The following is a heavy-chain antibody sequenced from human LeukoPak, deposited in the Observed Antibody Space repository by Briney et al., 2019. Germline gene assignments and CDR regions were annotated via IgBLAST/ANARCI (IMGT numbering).Heavy chain of an antibody. J-gene: IGHJ4*02. V-gene: IGHV5-51*01. Sequence: GESLQISCKASGYSFTSYWIGWVRQMSGKGLEWMGIINPSDSDTRYSPSFQGQVTISVDKSITTAYLQWSSLKASDTAMYYCARHVGSSGWYVWGQGTLVTVSP. CDR1: GYSFTSYW. CDR2: INPSDSDT. D-gene: IGHD6-19*01. CDR3: ARHVGSSGWYV.